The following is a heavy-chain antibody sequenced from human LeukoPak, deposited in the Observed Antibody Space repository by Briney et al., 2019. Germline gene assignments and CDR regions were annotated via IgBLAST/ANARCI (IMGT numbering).Heavy chain of an antibody. V-gene: IGHV3-11*04. CDR1: GFTFSDYY. J-gene: IGHJ6*03. Sequence: GGSLRLSCAASGFTFSDYYMSWIRQAPGKGLEWVSYISSSGSTIYYADSVKGRFTISRDNAKNSLYLQMNSLRAEDTAVYYCARVPSPSPYYYYYMDVWGKGTTVTVSS. D-gene: IGHD6-6*01. CDR3: ARVPSPSPYYYYYMDV. CDR2: ISSSGSTI.